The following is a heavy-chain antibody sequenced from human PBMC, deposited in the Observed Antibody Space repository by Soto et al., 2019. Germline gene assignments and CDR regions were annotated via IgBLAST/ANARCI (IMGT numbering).Heavy chain of an antibody. CDR2: IKQDGSEK. CDR1: GFTFSSYW. Sequence: GGSLRLSCAASGFTFSSYWMHWVRQAPGKGLVWVANIKQDGSEKYYVDSVKGRFTISRDNAKNSLYLQMNSLRAEDTAVYYCAREKIRTIFGVVIPYMDVWGKGTTVTVSS. CDR3: AREKIRTIFGVVIPYMDV. D-gene: IGHD3-3*01. J-gene: IGHJ6*03. V-gene: IGHV3-7*01.